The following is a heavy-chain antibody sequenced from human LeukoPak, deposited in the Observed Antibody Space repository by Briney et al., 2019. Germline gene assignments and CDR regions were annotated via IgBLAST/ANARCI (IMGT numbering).Heavy chain of an antibody. D-gene: IGHD2-15*01. CDR1: DGSLTNYN. J-gene: IGHJ4*02. V-gene: IGHV4-34*01. Sequence: SETLSLTCAVYDGSLTNYNWTWIRQPPGKGLEWIGEINESGSTNYNPSLKSRVTMSLDTSKNQFSLKLSSVTAADTAVYYCARVVGRGLSATRKIDYWGQGTLVTVSS. CDR3: ARVVGRGLSATRKIDY. CDR2: INESGST.